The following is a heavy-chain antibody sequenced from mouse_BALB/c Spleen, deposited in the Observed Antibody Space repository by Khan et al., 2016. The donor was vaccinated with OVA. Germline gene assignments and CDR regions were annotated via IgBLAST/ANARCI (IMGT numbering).Heavy chain of an antibody. J-gene: IGHJ2*01. CDR1: GYIFTSYW. CDR2: IYPGTDNT. V-gene: IGHV1-76*01. Sequence: QVQLKESGAELVRPGASVKLSCKTSGYIFTSYWIHWVKQRPGQGLEWIARIYPGTDNTYYNERLKDKATLTADKSSSTAYMQLSSLKSEDSAINFCAREKALYYFDYWGQGTTLTVSS. CDR3: AREKALYYFDY.